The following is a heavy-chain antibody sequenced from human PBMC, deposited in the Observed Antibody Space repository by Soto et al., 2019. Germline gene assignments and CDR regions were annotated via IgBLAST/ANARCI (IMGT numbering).Heavy chain of an antibody. V-gene: IGHV4-30-4*01. CDR3: ATSTSSSLNSRSLQH. J-gene: IGHJ1*01. CDR2: IYYSGGT. D-gene: IGHD6-13*01. CDR1: GGSINSGDYF. Sequence: SETLSLTCTVSGGSINSGDYFWSWIRQPPGKGLEWIGFIYYSGGTYYNPSLKSRVTISTDTSKNQFSLKLGSVTAADTAVYYCATSTSSSLNSRSLQHWGQGTLVTVSS.